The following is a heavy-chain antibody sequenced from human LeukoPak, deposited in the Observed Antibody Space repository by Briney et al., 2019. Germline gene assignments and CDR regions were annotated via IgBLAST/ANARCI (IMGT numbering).Heavy chain of an antibody. V-gene: IGHV4-61*02. CDR1: GGSISSNNYY. J-gene: IGHJ5*02. CDR2: IYTSGST. D-gene: IGHD3-10*01. Sequence: SETLSLTCTVSGGSISSNNYYWSWIRQPAGKGLEWIGRIYTSGSTNYNPSLKSRVTMSVDTSKNQFSLKLSSVTAADTAVYYCARDRGVRYYYGSGSPAVGWFDPWGQGTLVTVSS. CDR3: ARDRGVRYYYGSGSPAVGWFDP.